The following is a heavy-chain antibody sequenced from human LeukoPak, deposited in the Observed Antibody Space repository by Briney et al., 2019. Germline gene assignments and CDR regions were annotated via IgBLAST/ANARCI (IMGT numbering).Heavy chain of an antibody. D-gene: IGHD1-26*01. V-gene: IGHV4-39*01. J-gene: IGHJ5*02. CDR3: ARHEYSGSYYGLSWFDP. CDR1: GGSISSSGYY. CDR2: IYYSGST. Sequence: SETLSLTCTVSGGSISSSGYYWGWIRQPPGKGLEWIASIYYSGSTYYNPSLKSRVTISVDTSKNRLSLKLGSLTAADTAVYYCARHEYSGSYYGLSWFDPWGQGTLVTVSS.